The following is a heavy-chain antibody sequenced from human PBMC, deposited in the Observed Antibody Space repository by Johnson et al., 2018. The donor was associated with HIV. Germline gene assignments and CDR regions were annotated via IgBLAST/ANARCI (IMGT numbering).Heavy chain of an antibody. V-gene: IGHV3-15*01. Sequence: VQLVESGGGLVQPGGSLRLSCAASGFTFTNAWMTWVRQAPGKGLEWVGRIKIKTDGGTTDYAAPVKGRFTISRDDSKNTLSLQMNSLKTEDTAVYYCTTGQLERRSPNDAFDIWGQGTMVTVSS. CDR3: TTGQLERRSPNDAFDI. D-gene: IGHD1-1*01. CDR2: IKIKTDGGTT. CDR1: GFTFTNAW. J-gene: IGHJ3*02.